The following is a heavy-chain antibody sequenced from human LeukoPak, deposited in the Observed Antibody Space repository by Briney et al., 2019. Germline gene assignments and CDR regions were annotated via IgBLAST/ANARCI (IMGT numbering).Heavy chain of an antibody. D-gene: IGHD6-19*01. CDR1: GFTVSSSY. J-gene: IGHJ4*01. V-gene: IGHV3-66*01. CDR3: AKDSSGWYNYFDY. CDR2: IYSAGNT. Sequence: GGSLRLSCVASGFTVSSSYMSWVRQAPGKGLEWVSVIYSAGNTYYADSLKGRFTISRDNSKNTLYLQMNSLRAEDTAVYYCAKDSSGWYNYFDYWGQEPWSPSPQ.